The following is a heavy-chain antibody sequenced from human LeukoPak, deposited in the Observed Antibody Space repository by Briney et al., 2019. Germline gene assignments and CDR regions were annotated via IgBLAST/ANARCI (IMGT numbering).Heavy chain of an antibody. D-gene: IGHD4-11*01. CDR2: IYYSGST. Sequence: SETLSLTCTVSGGSISSSSYYWGWIRQPPGKGLEWIGSIYYSGSTYYNPSLKSRVTISVDTSKNQFSLKLSSVTAADTAVYYCARHEQTTVDAFDIWGQGTTVTVSS. J-gene: IGHJ3*02. CDR1: GGSISSSSYY. V-gene: IGHV4-39*01. CDR3: ARHEQTTVDAFDI.